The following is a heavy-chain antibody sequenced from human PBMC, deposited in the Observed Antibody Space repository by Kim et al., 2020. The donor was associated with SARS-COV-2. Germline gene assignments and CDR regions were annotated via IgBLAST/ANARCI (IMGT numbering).Heavy chain of an antibody. CDR1: GGTFSSYA. CDR2: IIPIFGTA. CDR3: SREVVGALDFDY. V-gene: IGHV1-69*13. Sequence: SVKVSCKASGGTFSSYAISWVRQAPGQGLEWMGGIIPIFGTANYAQKFQGRVTITADESTSTAYMELSSLRSEDTAVYYCSREVVGALDFDYWGQGTLVTVSS. D-gene: IGHD2-15*01. J-gene: IGHJ4*02.